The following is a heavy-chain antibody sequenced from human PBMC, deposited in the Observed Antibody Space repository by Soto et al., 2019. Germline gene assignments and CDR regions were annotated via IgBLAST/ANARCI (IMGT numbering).Heavy chain of an antibody. D-gene: IGHD3-22*01. J-gene: IGHJ4*02. V-gene: IGHV4-31*03. CDR2: IYYSGST. CDR1: GGSISSGGYY. Sequence: SETLSLTCTVSGGSISSGGYYWSWIRQHPGKGLEWIGYIYYSGSTYYNPSLKSRVTISVDTSKNQFSLKLSSVTAADTAVYYCARGASYYYDSSGYYGYFDYWGQGTLVTV. CDR3: ARGASYYYDSSGYYGYFDY.